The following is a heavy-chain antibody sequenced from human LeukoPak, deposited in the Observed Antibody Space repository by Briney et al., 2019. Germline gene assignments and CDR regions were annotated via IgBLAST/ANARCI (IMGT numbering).Heavy chain of an antibody. D-gene: IGHD5-24*01. J-gene: IGHJ2*01. CDR2: IRQDGNEK. Sequence: PGGSLRLSCAASGFTFSSYWMTWVRQAPGKGLEWVANIRQDGNEKYYVDSVKGRFTISRDNAKNSLYLQMNSLRAEDTAVYYCAREGVGNNVHWYFDLWGRGTLVTVSS. V-gene: IGHV3-7*01. CDR3: AREGVGNNVHWYFDL. CDR1: GFTFSSYW.